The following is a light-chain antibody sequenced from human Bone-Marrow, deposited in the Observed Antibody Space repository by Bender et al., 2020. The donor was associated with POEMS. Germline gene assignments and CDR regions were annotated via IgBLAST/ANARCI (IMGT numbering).Light chain of an antibody. J-gene: IGLJ1*01. CDR3: CSYTSSTTYV. CDR1: DSNFGGNN. V-gene: IGLV1-44*01. Sequence: QSVLTQPPSASGTPGQSVIISCSGTDSNFGGNNVNWYQHLPGTAPRLVVYSNYQRPSGVSARFSGSKSGNTASLTISGLQAEDEADYYCCSYTSSTTYVFGTGTKVTVL. CDR2: SNY.